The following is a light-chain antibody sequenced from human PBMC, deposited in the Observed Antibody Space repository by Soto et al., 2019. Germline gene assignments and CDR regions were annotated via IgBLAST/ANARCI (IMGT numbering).Light chain of an antibody. J-gene: IGKJ4*01. V-gene: IGKV1-13*02. CDR3: QQFNSYPLT. CDR1: QGISSA. CDR2: DAS. Sequence: AIQLTQSPSSLSASVGDRVTITCRASQGISSALAWYQQKPGKAPKLLIYDASSLESGVPSRFSGSGSGTHFTLTISCLQPEDFATYYCQQFNSYPLTFGGATKVEIK.